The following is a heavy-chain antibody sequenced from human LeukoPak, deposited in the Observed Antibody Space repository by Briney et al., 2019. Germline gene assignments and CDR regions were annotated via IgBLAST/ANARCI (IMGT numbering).Heavy chain of an antibody. J-gene: IGHJ3*02. D-gene: IGHD6-13*01. CDR2: IYYSGST. V-gene: IGHV4-59*01. Sequence: SETLSLTCTVSGGSISSYYWNWIRQPPGKGLEWIGYIYYSGSTNYNPSLKSRVSISVDTSKNQFSLNLSSVTTADAAVYYCARDASSWGGAFDIWGQGTMVTVSS. CDR1: GGSISSYY. CDR3: ARDASSWGGAFDI.